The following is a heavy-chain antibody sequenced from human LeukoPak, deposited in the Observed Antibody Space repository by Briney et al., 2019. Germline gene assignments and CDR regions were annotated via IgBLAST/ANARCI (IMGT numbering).Heavy chain of an antibody. Sequence: PSETLSLTCTVSGGSISSYYWSWIRQPPGKGLEWIGYIYYSGSTNYNPSLKSRVTISVDTTKNQFSLKLSSVTAADTAVYYCARHRGPLWSFDYWGQGTLVTVSS. V-gene: IGHV4-59*08. D-gene: IGHD3-10*01. CDR3: ARHRGPLWSFDY. J-gene: IGHJ4*02. CDR2: IYYSGST. CDR1: GGSISSYY.